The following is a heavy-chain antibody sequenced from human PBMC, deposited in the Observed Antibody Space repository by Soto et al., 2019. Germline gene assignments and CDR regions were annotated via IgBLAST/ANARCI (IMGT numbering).Heavy chain of an antibody. CDR3: ASYGSGSYMPPRGFSMDV. D-gene: IGHD3-10*01. J-gene: IGHJ6*02. CDR2: IYYSGSS. Sequence: QVQLQESGPGLVKPSQTLSLTCTVSGGSISSGGYYWSWIRQHPGKGLEWIGYIYYSGSSYYNPSLKMRLTLSVHTSMNLFSLKLSSVTAADTAVYYFASYGSGSYMPPRGFSMDVWCQGTTVTVSS. CDR1: GGSISSGGYY. V-gene: IGHV4-31*03.